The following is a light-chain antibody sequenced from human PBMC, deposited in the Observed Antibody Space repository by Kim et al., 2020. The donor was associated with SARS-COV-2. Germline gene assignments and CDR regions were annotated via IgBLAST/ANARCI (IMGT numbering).Light chain of an antibody. CDR1: SLRSYY. J-gene: IGLJ1*01. CDR2: GKN. CDR3: NSRDSSGNHLYV. Sequence: SSELTQDPAVSVALGQTVRITCQGDSLRSYYASWYQQKPGQAPVLVIYGKNNRPSGIPDRFSGSSSSNTTSLTITGAQAGAEADYYCNSRDSSGNHLYVF. V-gene: IGLV3-19*01.